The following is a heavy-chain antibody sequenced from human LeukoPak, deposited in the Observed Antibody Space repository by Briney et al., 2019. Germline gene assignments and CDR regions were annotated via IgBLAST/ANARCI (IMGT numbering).Heavy chain of an antibody. CDR3: ARNYGSGRGLDN. CDR1: GFTFSDYY. D-gene: IGHD3-10*01. V-gene: IGHV3-11*03. J-gene: IGHJ4*02. Sequence: PGGSLRLSCAASGFTFSDYYMSWIRQAPGTGLEWVAYIYNSGSYTNYADSVKGRFTISSANAKKSPYLQMNSLRAEDTAGYYCARNYGSGRGLDNWGQGTLGTVFS. CDR2: IYNSGSYT.